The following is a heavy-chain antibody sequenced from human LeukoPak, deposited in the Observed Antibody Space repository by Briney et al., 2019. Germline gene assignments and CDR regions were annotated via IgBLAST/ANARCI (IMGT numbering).Heavy chain of an antibody. J-gene: IGHJ4*02. CDR1: GGSISSYY. V-gene: IGHV4-59*01. CDR3: ARDLVSY. D-gene: IGHD3-10*01. Sequence: SETLSLTCTVSGGSISSYYWSWIRQPPRKGLEWIGYIHYTGSTNYNPSLKSRVTISVDTSKNQFSLKLSSVTAADTAVYYCARDLVSYWGQGTLVTVSS. CDR2: IHYTGST.